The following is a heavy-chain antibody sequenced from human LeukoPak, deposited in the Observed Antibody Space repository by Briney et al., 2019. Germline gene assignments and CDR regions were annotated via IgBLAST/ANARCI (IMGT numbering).Heavy chain of an antibody. CDR1: GFTFSTYN. Sequence: GGSLRLSCAASGFTFSTYNMNWVRQAPGKGLESVSYISSSSSFLYYADSVKGRFIISRDNAKNSLYLHMNSLRAEDTAVYYCATVGTTGPWGQGTLVTVSS. J-gene: IGHJ5*02. CDR2: ISSSSSFL. V-gene: IGHV3-21*01. D-gene: IGHD2-2*01. CDR3: ATVGTTGP.